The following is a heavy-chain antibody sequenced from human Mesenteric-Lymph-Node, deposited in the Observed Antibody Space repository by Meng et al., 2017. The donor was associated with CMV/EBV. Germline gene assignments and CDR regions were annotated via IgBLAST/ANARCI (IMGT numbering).Heavy chain of an antibody. Sequence: GGSLRLSCAASGFIFSNYAMSWVRQAPGKGLEWVSVIYSGGSSTYYADSVKGRFTISRDNSKNTLDLQMNSLRAEDTAVYYCAKAIFGVVTGFDPWGQGTLVTVSS. D-gene: IGHD3-3*01. V-gene: IGHV3-23*03. CDR3: AKAIFGVVTGFDP. J-gene: IGHJ5*02. CDR2: IYSGGSST. CDR1: GFIFSNYA.